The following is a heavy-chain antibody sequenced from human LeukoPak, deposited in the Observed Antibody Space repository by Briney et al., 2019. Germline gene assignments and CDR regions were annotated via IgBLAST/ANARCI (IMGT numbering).Heavy chain of an antibody. Sequence: ASVKVSCKASGGTFSSYAISRVRQAPGQGLEWMGWINPNSGGTNYAQKFQGRVTMTRDTSISTAYMELSRLRSDDTAVYYCARLAVRYFDYWGQGTLVTVSS. CDR2: INPNSGGT. J-gene: IGHJ4*02. CDR1: GGTFSSYA. CDR3: ARLAVRYFDY. D-gene: IGHD6-25*01. V-gene: IGHV1-2*02.